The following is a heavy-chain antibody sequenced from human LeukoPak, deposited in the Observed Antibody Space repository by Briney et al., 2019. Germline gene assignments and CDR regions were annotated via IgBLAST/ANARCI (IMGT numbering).Heavy chain of an antibody. CDR1: GFSLSNPAVG. Sequence: SGPTLVNPTQTLTLTCTFSGFSLSNPAVGVGWIRQPPGKALQWLSFNSGDDDKRYSPFLRSRLTISKDTSKNQVVLIMTNVDPMDTATYYCAHRPAGGSWSHFDYWGQGTLVTVSS. CDR3: AHRPAGGSWSHFDY. D-gene: IGHD1-26*01. CDR2: NSGDDDK. J-gene: IGHJ4*02. V-gene: IGHV2-5*02.